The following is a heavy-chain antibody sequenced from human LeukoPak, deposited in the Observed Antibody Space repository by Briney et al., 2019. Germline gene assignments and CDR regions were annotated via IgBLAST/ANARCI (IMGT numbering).Heavy chain of an antibody. Sequence: ASVKVSCKASGYTFTSYGISWVRQAPGQGLEWMGWISAYNGNTNYAQKLQGRVTMTTDTSTSTAYMELRSLRSDDTAVYYCARAGPTTYYYGSGSYFWFDPWGQGTLVTVSS. CDR3: ARAGPTTYYYGSGSYFWFDP. D-gene: IGHD3-10*01. V-gene: IGHV1-18*01. CDR1: GYTFTSYG. CDR2: ISAYNGNT. J-gene: IGHJ5*02.